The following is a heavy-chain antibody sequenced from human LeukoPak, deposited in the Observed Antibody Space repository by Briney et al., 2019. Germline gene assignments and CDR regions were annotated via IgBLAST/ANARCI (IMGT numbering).Heavy chain of an antibody. CDR3: ATEATYYYDTSGA. CDR2: IKGKTDGGTI. V-gene: IGHV3-15*01. D-gene: IGHD3-22*01. J-gene: IGHJ5*02. Sequence: GGSLRLSCAASGFTFSNAWMSWVRQAPGKGLEWVGRIKGKTDGGTIDYAAPVKGRFTISRDDSKSTLYLQMNSLKTEDTAVYYCATEATYYYDTSGAWGQGTLVTVSS. CDR1: GFTFSNAW.